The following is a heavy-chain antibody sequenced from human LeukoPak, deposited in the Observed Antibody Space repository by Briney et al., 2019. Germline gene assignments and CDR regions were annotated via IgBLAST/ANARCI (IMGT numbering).Heavy chain of an antibody. CDR3: ARGDYYDGGGRDWFDP. CDR2: IHTSGTT. V-gene: IGHV4-4*07. J-gene: IGHJ5*02. D-gene: IGHD3-16*01. Sequence: SETLSLTCTVSGGSMIDYYWSFVRQSAGKGLEWMGRIHTSGTTFFNPSLKGRITMSVDTSQNQFSLRLSSVTAADTAVYFCARGDYYDGGGRDWFDPWGQGTLVTVSS. CDR1: GGSMIDYY.